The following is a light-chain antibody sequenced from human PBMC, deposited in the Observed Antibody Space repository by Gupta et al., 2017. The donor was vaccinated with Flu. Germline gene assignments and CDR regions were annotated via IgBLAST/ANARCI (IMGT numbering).Light chain of an antibody. J-gene: IGLJ1*01. CDR1: SSNVGSHNL. Sequence: QSSLTHPSSVSGSPGQSITLSWTGTSSNVGSHNLVSWYQQHPGKAPKLIIYEGNKWPSGVSNRFSGSKSGNTASLTISGRQTDDEADYYCFSDAGSSTYVFGTGNKLTVL. CDR3: FSDAGSSTYV. V-gene: IGLV2-23*01. CDR2: EGN.